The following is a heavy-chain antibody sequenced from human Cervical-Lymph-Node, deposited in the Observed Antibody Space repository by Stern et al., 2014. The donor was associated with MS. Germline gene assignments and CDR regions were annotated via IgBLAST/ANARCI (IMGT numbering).Heavy chain of an antibody. D-gene: IGHD1-1*01. CDR1: GYRFTNNW. CDR2: IYPGAAET. J-gene: IGHJ4*02. Sequence: QLVQSGAEVKKPGESLRISCEVSGYRFTNNWIGWVRQMPGKGLEWMGIIYPGAAETRDSPSFQGQVTILVDKSNTTAYLQWSSLKASDTAIYYCARRGHGYMGIDYWGQGTPVTVSS. V-gene: IGHV5-51*03. CDR3: ARRGHGYMGIDY.